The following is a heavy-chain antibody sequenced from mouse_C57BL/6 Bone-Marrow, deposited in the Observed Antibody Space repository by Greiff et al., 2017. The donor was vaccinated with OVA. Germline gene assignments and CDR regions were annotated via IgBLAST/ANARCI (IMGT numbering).Heavy chain of an antibody. D-gene: IGHD1-1*01. CDR2: IDPETGGT. CDR1: GYTFTDYE. Sequence: QVQLKESGAELVRPGASVTLSCKASGYTFTDYEMHWVKQTPVHGLEWIGAIDPETGGTAYNQKFKGKAILTADKSSSTAYMELRSLTSEDSAVYYCTRALYYYGSTYYYAMDYWGQGTSVTVSS. J-gene: IGHJ4*01. V-gene: IGHV1-15*01. CDR3: TRALYYYGSTYYYAMDY.